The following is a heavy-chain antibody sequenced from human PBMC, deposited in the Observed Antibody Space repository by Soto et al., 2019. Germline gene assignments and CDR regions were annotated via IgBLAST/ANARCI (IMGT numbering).Heavy chain of an antibody. CDR3: ARDRLEGDYVWGSYSDAFDI. CDR1: GGSISSYY. D-gene: IGHD3-16*01. CDR2: IYTSGST. J-gene: IGHJ3*02. Sequence: QVQLQESGPGLVKPSETLSLTCTVSGGSISSYYWSWIRQPAGKGLEWIGRIYTSGSTNYNPSLKSRVTMSVDTSKNQFSLKLSSVTAADTAVYYCARDRLEGDYVWGSYSDAFDIWGQGTMVTVSS. V-gene: IGHV4-4*07.